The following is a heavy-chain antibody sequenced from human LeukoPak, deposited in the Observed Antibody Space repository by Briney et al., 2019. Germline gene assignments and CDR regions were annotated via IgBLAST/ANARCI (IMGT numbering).Heavy chain of an antibody. D-gene: IGHD4-23*01. J-gene: IGHJ4*02. CDR1: GYSISSGYY. Sequence: NPSETLSLTCTVSGYSISSGYYWGWIRQPPGKGLEWIGSIYHSGSTYYNPSLKSRVTISVDTSKDQFSLKLSSVTAADTAVYYCARDRWWGQGTLVTVSS. CDR3: ARDRW. V-gene: IGHV4-38-2*02. CDR2: IYHSGST.